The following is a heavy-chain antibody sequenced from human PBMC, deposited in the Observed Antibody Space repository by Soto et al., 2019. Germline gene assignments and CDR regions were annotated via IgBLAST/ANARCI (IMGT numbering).Heavy chain of an antibody. CDR1: GYTFTNHG. Sequence: GASVKVSCKTSGYTFTNHGISWVRQAPGQGLEWMGWISAHTGNTNYAQKFQGRVTMTTDTSTSTAYMELRSLRSDDTAVSYCARDRSPMTTVTNDAFDIWGQGKMVTVSS. V-gene: IGHV1-18*01. J-gene: IGHJ3*02. D-gene: IGHD4-17*01. CDR3: ARDRSPMTTVTNDAFDI. CDR2: ISAHTGNT.